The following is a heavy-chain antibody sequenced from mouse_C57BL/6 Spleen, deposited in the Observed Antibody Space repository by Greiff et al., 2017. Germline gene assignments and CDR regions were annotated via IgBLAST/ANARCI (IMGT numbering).Heavy chain of an antibody. Sequence: QVQLKQPGAELVKPGASVKVSCKASGYTFTSYWMHWVKQRPGQGLEWIGMIHPSDSDTNYNQKFKGKATLTVDKSSSTAYMQLSSLTSEDSAVYYCASEIYYEYDEWFAYWGQGTLVTVSA. CDR2: IHPSDSDT. J-gene: IGHJ3*01. CDR1: GYTFTSYW. D-gene: IGHD2-4*01. V-gene: IGHV1-74*01. CDR3: ASEIYYEYDEWFAY.